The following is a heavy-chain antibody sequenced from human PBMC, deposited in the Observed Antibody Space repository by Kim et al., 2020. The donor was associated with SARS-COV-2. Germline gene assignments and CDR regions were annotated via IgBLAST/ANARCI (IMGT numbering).Heavy chain of an antibody. CDR3: ASFYGWLLRYYFDY. Sequence: NPSLKSRVTISVDTSKNQFSLKLSSVTAADTAVYYCASFYGWLLRYYFDYWGQGTLVTVSS. J-gene: IGHJ4*02. D-gene: IGHD3-22*01. V-gene: IGHV4-39*07.